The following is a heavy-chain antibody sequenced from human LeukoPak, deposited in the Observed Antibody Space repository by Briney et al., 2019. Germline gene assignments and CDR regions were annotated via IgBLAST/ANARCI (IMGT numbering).Heavy chain of an antibody. CDR2: INAGNGNT. Sequence: GGSLRLSCAASGFTFTSYAMHWVRQAPGQRLEWMGWINAGNGNTKYSQKFQGRVTITRDTSASTAYMELSSLRSEDTAVYYCARGTPEYYGSGSYLDYWGQGTLVTVSS. CDR1: GFTFTSYA. D-gene: IGHD3-10*01. J-gene: IGHJ4*02. V-gene: IGHV1-3*01. CDR3: ARGTPEYYGSGSYLDY.